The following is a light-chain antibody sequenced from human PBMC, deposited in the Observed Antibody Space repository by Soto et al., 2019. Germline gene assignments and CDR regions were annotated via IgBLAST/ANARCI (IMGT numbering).Light chain of an antibody. Sequence: QSALTQPASVSGSPGQSITISCTGTSSDVGGFNYVSWYQQHPGKAPKLLIYEVNIRPSGFSNRFSGSKSGNTASLTISGLQAEDDADYYCSSYTSTSTFVFGTGT. J-gene: IGLJ1*01. V-gene: IGLV2-14*01. CDR1: SSDVGGFNY. CDR2: EVN. CDR3: SSYTSTSTFV.